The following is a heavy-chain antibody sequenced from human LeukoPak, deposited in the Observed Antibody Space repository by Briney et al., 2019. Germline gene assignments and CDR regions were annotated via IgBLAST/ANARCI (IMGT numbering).Heavy chain of an antibody. V-gene: IGHV3-66*01. Sequence: GGSLRLSCAASGFTVSRNYMTWVRQAPGKGLEWVSVIYTDGSTKYADSVKGRFSISRDNSKNTLYLQMNSLRAEDTAVYYCAKASAMIVVVSKHFDYWGQGTLVTVSS. CDR2: IYTDGST. D-gene: IGHD3-22*01. CDR3: AKASAMIVVVSKHFDY. CDR1: GFTVSRNY. J-gene: IGHJ4*02.